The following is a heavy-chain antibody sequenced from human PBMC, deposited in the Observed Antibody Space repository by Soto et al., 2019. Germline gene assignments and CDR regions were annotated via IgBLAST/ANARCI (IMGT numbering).Heavy chain of an antibody. CDR3: AKEGGNHYYYYAMDV. D-gene: IGHD1-26*01. V-gene: IGHV6-1*01. CDR1: GDSVSSNSAA. Sequence: SETLSVTCAISGDSVSSNSAAWSWIRQYPSKGLEWLGRTFYRSKWYNDYAVSVKGRITINPDTSKNLFSLQLNSVTPEDTAVYYCAKEGGNHYYYYAMDVWGQGTTVTVS. J-gene: IGHJ6*02. CDR2: TFYRSKWYN.